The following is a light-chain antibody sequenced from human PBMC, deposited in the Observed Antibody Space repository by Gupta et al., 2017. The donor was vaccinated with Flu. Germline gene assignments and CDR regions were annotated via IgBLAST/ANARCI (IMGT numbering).Light chain of an antibody. V-gene: IGKV1-39*01. J-gene: IGKJ2*03. Sequence: DIEMTQSPSSLSASVGDTVTITCRASQSMTTYLNWYQQRPGKAPKVLICGASSLQSGVPSRFSGSGSATEFTLTISSLPPEDFATYYCQQSFSSYSFGLGTKLEIK. CDR3: QQSFSSYS. CDR1: QSMTTY. CDR2: GAS.